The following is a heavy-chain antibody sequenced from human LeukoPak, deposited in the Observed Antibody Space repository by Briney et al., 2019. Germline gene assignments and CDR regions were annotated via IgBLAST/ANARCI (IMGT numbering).Heavy chain of an antibody. CDR2: FDPEDGET. CDR3: ATSRRIAVADGMGGWYFDL. D-gene: IGHD6-19*01. V-gene: IGHV1-24*01. Sequence: ASVKVSCKASGYTFTDYHMHWVRQAPGKGLEWMGGFDPEDGETIYAQKFQGRVTMTEDTSTDTAYMELSSLRSEDTAVYYCATSRRIAVADGMGGWYFDLWGRGTLVTVSS. CDR1: GYTFTDYH. J-gene: IGHJ2*01.